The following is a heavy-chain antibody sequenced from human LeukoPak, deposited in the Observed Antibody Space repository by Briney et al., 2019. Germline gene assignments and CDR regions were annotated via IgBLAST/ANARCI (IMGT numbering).Heavy chain of an antibody. Sequence: PSETLSLTCTVSGGSISSGDYYWSWIRQPPGKGLEWIGYIYYSGSTYYNPSLKSRVTISVDTSKNQFSLKLSSVTAADTAVYFCARVAFEVVRELGTYYYYGKDIWGRGTTVTVSS. J-gene: IGHJ6*02. V-gene: IGHV4-30-4*08. CDR3: ARVAFEVVRELGTYYYYGKDI. CDR2: IYYSGST. D-gene: IGHD1-1*01. CDR1: GGSISSGDYY.